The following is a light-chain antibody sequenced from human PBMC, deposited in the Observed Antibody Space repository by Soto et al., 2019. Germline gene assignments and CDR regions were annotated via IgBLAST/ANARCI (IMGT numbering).Light chain of an antibody. J-gene: IGKJ1*01. CDR1: QSVSSSH. V-gene: IGKV3-20*01. CDR2: GAS. CDR3: QQYGGSPRT. Sequence: EIVLTLSPGTLSLSPGERATLSCRASQSVSSSHLAWYQQKPGQAPRLLIYGASSRATGIPDRFSGSGSGTDFTLTISRLELEDFAVYYCQQYGGSPRTFGQGTKVDIK.